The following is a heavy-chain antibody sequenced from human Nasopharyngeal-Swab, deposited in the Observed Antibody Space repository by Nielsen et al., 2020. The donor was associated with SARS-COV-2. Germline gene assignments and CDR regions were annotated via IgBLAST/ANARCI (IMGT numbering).Heavy chain of an antibody. CDR3: ARGYVLLWSGSGPNHFDY. V-gene: IGHV1-46*01. CDR1: GYTFTSYY. Sequence: ASVKVSCKASGYTFTSYYMHWVRQAPGQELEWMGIINPSGGSTSYAQKFQGRVTMTRDTSTSTVYMELSSLRSEDTAVYYCARGYVLLWSGSGPNHFDYWGQGTLVTVSS. D-gene: IGHD3-10*01. CDR2: INPSGGST. J-gene: IGHJ4*02.